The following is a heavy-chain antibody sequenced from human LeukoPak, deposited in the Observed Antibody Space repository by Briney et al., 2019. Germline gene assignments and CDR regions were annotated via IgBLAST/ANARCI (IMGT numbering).Heavy chain of an antibody. CDR2: ISAYNGNT. CDR3: ARDLYSSGWSLADY. V-gene: IGHV1-18*01. CDR1: GYTFTSYG. D-gene: IGHD6-19*01. J-gene: IGHJ4*02. Sequence: ASVKVSCKASGYTFTSYGTSWVRQAPGQGLEWMGWISAYNGNTNYAQKLQGRVTMTTDTSTSTAYMELRSLRSDDTAVYYCARDLYSSGWSLADYWGQGTLVTVSS.